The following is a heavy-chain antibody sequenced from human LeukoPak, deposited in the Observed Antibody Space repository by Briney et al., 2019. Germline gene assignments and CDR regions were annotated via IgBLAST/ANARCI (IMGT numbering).Heavy chain of an antibody. CDR2: IYYSGST. CDR1: GGSISSYY. CDR3: ARGGDPGVTEEYNWFDP. V-gene: IGHV4-59*01. D-gene: IGHD7-27*01. Sequence: SETLSLTCTVSGGSISSYYWSWIRQPPGKGLEWIGYIYYSGSTNYNTSLKSRVTISVDTSKNQFSLKLSSVTAADTAVYYCARGGDPGVTEEYNWFDPWGQGTLVTVSS. J-gene: IGHJ5*02.